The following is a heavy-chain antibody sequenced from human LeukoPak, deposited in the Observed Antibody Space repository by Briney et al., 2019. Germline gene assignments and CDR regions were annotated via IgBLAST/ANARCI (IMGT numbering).Heavy chain of an antibody. Sequence: GGSLRLSCAASGFTFDDYAMHWVRHAPGKGLEWVSGISWNSGSIGYADSVKGRFTISRDNAKNSLYLQMNSLRAEDTALYYCAKIGSSGPFDYWGQGTLVTVSS. CDR3: AKIGSSGPFDY. V-gene: IGHV3-9*01. D-gene: IGHD3-22*01. CDR1: GFTFDDYA. CDR2: ISWNSGSI. J-gene: IGHJ4*02.